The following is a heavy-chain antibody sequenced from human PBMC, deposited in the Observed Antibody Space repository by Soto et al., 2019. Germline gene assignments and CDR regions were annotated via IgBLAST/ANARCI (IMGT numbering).Heavy chain of an antibody. CDR1: GGTFSNFV. D-gene: IGHD3-10*01. J-gene: IGHJ4*02. CDR2: IIPNFGTT. V-gene: IGHV1-69*13. CDR3: ARDLRGAATFRF. Sequence: GASVKVSCKASGGTFSNFVRSWVRRAPGQGLEWMGGIIPNFGTTNYAQNFQGKVTITADETTRTAYLELSGLTSEDTSVYYCARDLRGAATFRFWGQGTLVTVSS.